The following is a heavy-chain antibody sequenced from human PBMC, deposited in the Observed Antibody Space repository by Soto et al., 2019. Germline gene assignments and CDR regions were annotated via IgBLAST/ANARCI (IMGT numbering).Heavy chain of an antibody. CDR2: IIPIFGTA. J-gene: IGHJ6*02. CDR3: AREPGGYSYGSYYYYGMDV. CDR1: GGTLSSYA. D-gene: IGHD5-18*01. Sequence: QVQLVQSGAEVKKPGSSVKVSCKASGGTLSSYAISWVRQAPGQGLEWMGGIIPIFGTANYAQKFQGRVTIIEDESTSTSYMELSSLRSEATAVYYCAREPGGYSYGSYYYYGMDVWGQGTTVTVSS. V-gene: IGHV1-69*12.